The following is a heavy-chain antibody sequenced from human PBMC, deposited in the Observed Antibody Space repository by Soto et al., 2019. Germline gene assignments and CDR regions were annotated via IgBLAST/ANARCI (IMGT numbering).Heavy chain of an antibody. Sequence: PGGSLRLSCAASEFTFSNYAMSWVRQAPGKGLEWVSAISYGSGTTYYADSVKGRFTISRDNSKNTLYLQMNSLRAEDTAVYYCAKNPGYYYDSTGYHFDYWGQGTLVTVSS. CDR2: ISYGSGTT. V-gene: IGHV3-23*01. CDR3: AKNPGYYYDSTGYHFDY. J-gene: IGHJ4*02. CDR1: EFTFSNYA. D-gene: IGHD3-22*01.